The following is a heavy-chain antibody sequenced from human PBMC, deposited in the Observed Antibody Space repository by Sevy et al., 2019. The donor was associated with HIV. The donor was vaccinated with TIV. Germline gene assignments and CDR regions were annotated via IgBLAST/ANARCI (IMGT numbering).Heavy chain of an antibody. J-gene: IGHJ4*02. CDR1: GFLFSSYE. CDR2: IRQSGSST. V-gene: IGHV3-48*03. D-gene: IGHD4-17*01. Sequence: GGSLRLSCAASGFLFSSYEMSWVRQAPGKGLEWVSHIRQSGSSTYYSDSVKGRFTISRDNAENSLYLQMNSLRVEDTAVYYCARDLPPSATTVAHFDYWGKGTLVTVSS. CDR3: ARDLPPSATTVAHFDY.